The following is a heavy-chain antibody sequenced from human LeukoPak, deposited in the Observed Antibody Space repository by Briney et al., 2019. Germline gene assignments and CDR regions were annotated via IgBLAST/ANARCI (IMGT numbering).Heavy chain of an antibody. CDR3: AKVGLYSSSWYDAFDI. CDR2: ISGSGGST. CDR1: GFTFSSYA. J-gene: IGHJ3*02. D-gene: IGHD6-13*01. V-gene: IGHV3-23*01. Sequence: GGSLRLSCAASGFTFSSYAMSWVRQAPGKGLEWVSAISGSGGSTYYADSVKGRFTISRDNSKNTLYLQMNSLRAEDTAVYYCAKVGLYSSSWYDAFDIWGQGTMVTVSS.